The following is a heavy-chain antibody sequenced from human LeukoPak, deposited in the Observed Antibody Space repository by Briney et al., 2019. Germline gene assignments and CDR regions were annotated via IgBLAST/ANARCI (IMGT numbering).Heavy chain of an antibody. J-gene: IGHJ4*02. CDR2: ITGSSGYT. V-gene: IGHV3-23*01. Sequence: QAGVSLRLSCAASGFTLSSYGMSWVRQAPGKGLEWVSSITGSSGYTYYADSVRGRFAISRDNSKNTVFLQMNSLRAEDTAVYYCAKTYYFDSSGYWSAYYFDKWGQGTHVTVSS. CDR1: GFTLSSYG. CDR3: AKTYYFDSSGYWSAYYFDK. D-gene: IGHD3-22*01.